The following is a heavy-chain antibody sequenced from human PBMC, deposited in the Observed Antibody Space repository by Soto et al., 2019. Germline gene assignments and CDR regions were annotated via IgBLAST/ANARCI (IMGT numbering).Heavy chain of an antibody. D-gene: IGHD1-1*01. CDR1: GFTFSSYA. J-gene: IGHJ4*02. CDR3: AKDGKNRLTYYFDY. V-gene: IGHV3-23*01. Sequence: GGSLRLSCAASGFTFSSYAMSWVRQAPGKGLEWVSAISGSGGSTYYADSVRGRFTISRDNSKNTLYLQMNSLRAEDTAVYYCAKDGKNRLTYYFDYWGQGTLVTVSS. CDR2: ISGSGGST.